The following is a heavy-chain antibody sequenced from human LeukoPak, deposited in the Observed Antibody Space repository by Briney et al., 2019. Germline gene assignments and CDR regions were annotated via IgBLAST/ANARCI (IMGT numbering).Heavy chain of an antibody. CDR3: ARDGFGGPWYFDY. V-gene: IGHV1-8*01. J-gene: IGHJ4*02. Sequence: ASVKVSCKASGYTFTSYDINWVRQATGQGLEWMGWMNPNSGNTGYAQKLQGRVTMTTDTSTSTAYMELRSLRSDDTAVYYCARDGFGGPWYFDYWGQGTLVTVSS. CDR1: GYTFTSYD. CDR2: MNPNSGNT. D-gene: IGHD3-3*01.